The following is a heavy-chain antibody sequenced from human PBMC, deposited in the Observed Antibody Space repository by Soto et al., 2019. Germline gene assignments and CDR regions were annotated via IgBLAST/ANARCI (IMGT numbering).Heavy chain of an antibody. CDR2: IGTLSDT. V-gene: IGHV3-13*01. CDR3: ARGRSFSYDSTPPPMFDP. Sequence: GGFLRLSCAGSGFTFSTFDIHRVRQAPGKGLEWVSGIGTLSDTFYAASVQGRFTISRQNAKNSVYLQMNSLRAGDTAFYYCARGRSFSYDSTPPPMFDPWGQGTLVTVSS. CDR1: GFTFSTFD. J-gene: IGHJ5*02. D-gene: IGHD3-10*01.